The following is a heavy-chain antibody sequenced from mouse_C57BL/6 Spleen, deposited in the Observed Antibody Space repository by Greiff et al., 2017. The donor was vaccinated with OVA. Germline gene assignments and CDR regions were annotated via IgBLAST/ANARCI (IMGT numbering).Heavy chain of an antibody. CDR3: ASNYYGSSPYYAMDY. CDR2: ISSGSSTI. J-gene: IGHJ4*01. V-gene: IGHV5-17*01. CDR1: GFTFSDYG. D-gene: IGHD1-1*01. Sequence: EVKLMESGGGLVKPGGSLKLSCAASGFTFSDYGMHWVRQAPEKGLEWVAYISSGSSTIYYADTVKGRFTISRDNAKNTLFLQMTSLRSEDTAMYYCASNYYGSSPYYAMDYRGQGTSVTVSS.